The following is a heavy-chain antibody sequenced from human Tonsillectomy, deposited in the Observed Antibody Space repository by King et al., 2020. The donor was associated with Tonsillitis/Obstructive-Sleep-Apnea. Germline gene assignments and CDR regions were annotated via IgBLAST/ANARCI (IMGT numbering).Heavy chain of an antibody. CDR2: IKQDGSEE. V-gene: IGHV3-7*01. CDR3: ASTLWVGYSNHYMDV. D-gene: IGHD3-3*01. Sequence: VQLVESGGGLVQPGGSLRLSCAASGFTFSSYWMTWVRQAPGKGLEWVANIKQDGSEEYYVDSVKGRFTISRDSAKNSLSLQMSSLRVEDTAVYYCASTLWVGYSNHYMDVWGRGTTVTVSS. J-gene: IGHJ6*03. CDR1: GFTFSSYW.